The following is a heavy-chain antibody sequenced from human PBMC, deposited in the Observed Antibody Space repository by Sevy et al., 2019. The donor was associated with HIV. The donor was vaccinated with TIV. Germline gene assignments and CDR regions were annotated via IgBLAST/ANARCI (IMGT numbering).Heavy chain of an antibody. Sequence: GGSLRLSCAASGFTFSSYWMSWVRQAPGKGLEWVATMKQDGSEKYYVDSVTGRFTISRDNAKHSLYLQMNSLRAEDTAVYYCVREGLGGFSYSLDCWGQGTLVTVSS. CDR2: MKQDGSEK. V-gene: IGHV3-7*01. CDR1: GFTFSSYW. CDR3: VREGLGGFSYSLDC. D-gene: IGHD5-18*01. J-gene: IGHJ4*02.